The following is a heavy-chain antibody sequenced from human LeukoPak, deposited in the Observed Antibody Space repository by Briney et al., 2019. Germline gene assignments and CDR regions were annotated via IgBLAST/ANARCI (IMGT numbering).Heavy chain of an antibody. J-gene: IGHJ6*02. CDR2: IYYSGST. D-gene: IGHD3-3*01. CDR3: ARDGARYDFWSGSRHEHYYGMDV. CDR1: GGSISSYY. Sequence: SETLSLTCTVSGGSISSYYRSWIRQPPGKGLEWIGYIYYSGSTNYNPSLKSRVTISVDTSKNQFSLKLSTVTAADTAAYYCARDGARYDFWSGSRHEHYYGMDVWGQGTTVTVSS. V-gene: IGHV4-59*01.